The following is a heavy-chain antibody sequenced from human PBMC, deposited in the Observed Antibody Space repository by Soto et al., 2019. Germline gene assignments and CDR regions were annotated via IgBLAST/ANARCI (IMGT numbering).Heavy chain of an antibody. CDR3: GRVWLGGSNCLDP. V-gene: IGHV1-69*05. CDR1: GTTFSSYP. CDR2: IIPIFGTA. J-gene: IGHJ5*02. D-gene: IGHD3-10*01. Sequence: SLKVSCKASGTTFSSYPMSWALQATGQGREWMGGIIPIFGTAYYAQKLQGRVTMTTDTSTRKAYMELRSLRSEETAVVYGGRVWLGGSNCLDPWGKGTLVTV.